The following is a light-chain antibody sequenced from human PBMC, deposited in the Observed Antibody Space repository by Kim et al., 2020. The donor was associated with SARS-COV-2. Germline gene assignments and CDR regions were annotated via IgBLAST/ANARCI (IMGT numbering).Light chain of an antibody. CDR2: KDS. V-gene: IGLV3-27*01. CDR3: YSAADNNEV. CDR1: VLAKKY. J-gene: IGLJ3*02. Sequence: SVSPGQTARITCSGDVLAKKYARWFQQKPGQAPVLVIYKDSERPSGIPERFSGSSSGTTVTLTISGGQVEDEADYYCYSAADNNEVFGGGTQLTVL.